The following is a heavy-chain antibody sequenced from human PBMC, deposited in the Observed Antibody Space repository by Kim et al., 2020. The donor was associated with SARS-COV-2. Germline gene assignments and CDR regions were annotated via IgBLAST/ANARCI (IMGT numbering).Heavy chain of an antibody. V-gene: IGHV3-9*01. Sequence: GGSLRLSCAASGFTFDDYPMHWVRQPPGKGLEWVSGVSWNGVIIGYADSVKGRVTISRDNGKNSLYLLIDNLRPEDTALYYCAKDVSLLGGPRGTALDVWGQGTVVTVSA. D-gene: IGHD3-10*01. CDR1: GFTFDDYP. CDR2: VSWNGVII. CDR3: AKDVSLLGGPRGTALDV. J-gene: IGHJ3*01.